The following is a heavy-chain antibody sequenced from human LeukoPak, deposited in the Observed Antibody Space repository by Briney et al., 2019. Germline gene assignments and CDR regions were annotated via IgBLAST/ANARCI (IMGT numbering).Heavy chain of an antibody. CDR1: GFTFSSYA. CDR2: ISYDGNDK. D-gene: IGHD6-19*01. CDR3: ARRVSSAWALEDY. Sequence: PGGSLRLSCAASGFTFSSYAMHWVRQAPGKGLEWVAAISYDGNDKLYADSVKGRFTVSRDNSKNTLYLQMNSLRAEDTAVYYCARRVSSAWALEDYWGQGTLVTVSS. J-gene: IGHJ4*02. V-gene: IGHV3-30-3*01.